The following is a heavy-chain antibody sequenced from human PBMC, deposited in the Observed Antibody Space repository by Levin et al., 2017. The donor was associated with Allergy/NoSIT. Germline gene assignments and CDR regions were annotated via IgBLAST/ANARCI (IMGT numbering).Heavy chain of an antibody. CDR1: GFTVSSNY. V-gene: IGHV3-53*01. CDR3: ARGRAVRGVIH. J-gene: IGHJ4*02. CDR2: IYSGGST. Sequence: ASVKVSCAASGFTVSSNYMSWVRQAPGKGLEWVSVIYSGGSTYYADSVKGRFTISRDNSKNTLYLQMNSLRAEDTAVYYCARGRAVRGVIHWGQGTLVTVSS. D-gene: IGHD3-10*01.